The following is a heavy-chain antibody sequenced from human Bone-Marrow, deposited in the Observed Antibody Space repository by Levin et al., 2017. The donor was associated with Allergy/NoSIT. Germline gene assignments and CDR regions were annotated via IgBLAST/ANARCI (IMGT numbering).Heavy chain of an antibody. Sequence: PSETLSLTCTVSGGSISGYYGSWIRQPPGGGLEWIGYIYYTGSAQYNPSLKSRVAISVDTSRDQFSLERNSVTAADTAVYFCTRLHCSHNCYPGDWSQGILVTVSS. D-gene: IGHD2-15*01. CDR3: TRLHCSHNCYPGD. V-gene: IGHV4-59*08. CDR2: IYYTGSA. J-gene: IGHJ4*02. CDR1: GGSISGYY.